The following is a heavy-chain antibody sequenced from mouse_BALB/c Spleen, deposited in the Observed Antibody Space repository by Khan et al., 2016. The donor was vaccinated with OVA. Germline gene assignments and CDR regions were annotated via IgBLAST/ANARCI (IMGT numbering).Heavy chain of an antibody. CDR2: ISTGGHYT. D-gene: IGHD2-12*01. J-gene: IGHJ4*01. CDR1: GFTFSNYA. V-gene: IGHV5-9-3*01. Sequence: EVELVESGGGLVKPGGSLKLSCSASGFTFSNYAMPWVRQTPEKGLECVATISTGGHYTFYPDSVKGRFTISRDNAKNTLYLQMSSLRSEDTALYYCARSFVDDHAIDYWGQGTSVTVSS. CDR3: ARSFVDDHAIDY.